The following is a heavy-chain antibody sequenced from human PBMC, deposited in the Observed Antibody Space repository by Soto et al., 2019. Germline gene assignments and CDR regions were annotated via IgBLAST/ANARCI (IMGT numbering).Heavy chain of an antibody. CDR2: ISTFNGNT. V-gene: IGHV1-18*01. Sequence: QVQLVQSGAEVKKPGASVKVSCRPSGYTFNSYGISWARQASGQGLEWVGWISTFNGNTDYAQKVQGRVTMTTDTSTSTVYMEVRTLRSDDTAVYYCARGIYSDYWGQGTLVTVSS. J-gene: IGHJ4*02. CDR1: GYTFNSYG. CDR3: ARGIYSDY.